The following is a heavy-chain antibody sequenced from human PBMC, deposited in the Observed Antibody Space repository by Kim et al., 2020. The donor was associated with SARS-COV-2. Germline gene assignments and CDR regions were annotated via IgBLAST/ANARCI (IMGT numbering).Heavy chain of an antibody. Sequence: SVKVSCKASGGTFSSYAISWVRQAPGQGLEWMGGIIPIFGTANYAQKFQGRVTITADESTSTAYMELSSLRSEDTAVYYCARVPGGTTVNYYYGMDVWGQGTTVTVSS. J-gene: IGHJ6*02. CDR1: GGTFSSYA. D-gene: IGHD1-1*01. CDR3: ARVPGGTTVNYYYGMDV. V-gene: IGHV1-69*13. CDR2: IIPIFGTA.